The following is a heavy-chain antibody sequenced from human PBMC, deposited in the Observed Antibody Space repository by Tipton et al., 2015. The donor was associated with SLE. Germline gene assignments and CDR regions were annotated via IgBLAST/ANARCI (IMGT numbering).Heavy chain of an antibody. CDR3: ARDRGSSGWYWGFDP. D-gene: IGHD6-19*01. CDR1: GFTFNSYT. Sequence: RSLRLSCAASGFTFNSYTMHWVRQAPGKGLEWVAVISYDGSNKYYADSVKGRFTISRDNSKNTLYLQMNSLRAEDTAVYYCARDRGSSGWYWGFDPWGQGTLVTVSS. CDR2: ISYDGSNK. J-gene: IGHJ5*02. V-gene: IGHV3-30-3*01.